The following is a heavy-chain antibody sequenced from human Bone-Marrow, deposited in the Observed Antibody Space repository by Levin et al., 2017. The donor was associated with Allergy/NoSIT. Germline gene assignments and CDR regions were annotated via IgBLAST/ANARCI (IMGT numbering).Heavy chain of an antibody. Sequence: GGSLRLSCAASGFTFSSYAMSWVRQAPGKGLEWVSGISSSGVGTYYADSVKGRFTISRDNSKNTLYLQMNSLRAEDTAVYYCAKFGSGWYNNYFDYWGQGTQVTVSS. D-gene: IGHD6-19*01. CDR1: GFTFSSYA. CDR3: AKFGSGWYNNYFDY. V-gene: IGHV3-23*01. J-gene: IGHJ4*02. CDR2: ISSSGVGT.